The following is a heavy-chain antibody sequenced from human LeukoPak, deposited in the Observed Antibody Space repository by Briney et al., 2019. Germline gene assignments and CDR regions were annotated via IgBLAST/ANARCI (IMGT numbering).Heavy chain of an antibody. CDR1: GDTLTELS. D-gene: IGHD3-10*01. J-gene: IGHJ4*02. CDR3: ATLPRGHLFDS. CDR2: FVPEDGET. V-gene: IGHV1-24*01. Sequence: ASVKVSCKLSGDTLTELSMHWVRQSPGKGLEWMGGFVPEDGETIYAQKFQGRVAMTEDTSTDTAYMELSSLRSDDTAVYFCATLPRGHLFDSWGQGTLVTVSS.